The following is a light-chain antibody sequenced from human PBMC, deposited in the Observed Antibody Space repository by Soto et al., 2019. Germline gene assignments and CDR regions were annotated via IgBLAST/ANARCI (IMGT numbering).Light chain of an antibody. CDR3: QLAST. CDR1: QSVSSY. J-gene: IGKJ1*01. CDR2: DAS. Sequence: EIVLTQSPATLSLSPGERATLSCRASQSVSSYLAWYQQKPGQAPRLLIYDASNRATAIPARFSGSGSGTHFTLTIGHLAPEDFAVYYCQLASTFGQGTKVEIK. V-gene: IGKV3-11*01.